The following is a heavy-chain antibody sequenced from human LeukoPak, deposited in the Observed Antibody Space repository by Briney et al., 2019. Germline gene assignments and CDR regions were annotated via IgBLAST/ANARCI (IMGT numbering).Heavy chain of an antibody. CDR1: GVSISSYY. CDR2: IYYSGST. V-gene: IGHV4-59*01. J-gene: IGHJ3*02. CDR3: AREQKHGAFDI. Sequence: SETLSLTCTVSGVSISSYYWSWIRQPPGKGLEWIGYIYYSGSTNYNPSLKSRVTISLDTSKNQFSLKLSSVTAADTAVYYCAREQKHGAFDIWSQGTMVTVSS.